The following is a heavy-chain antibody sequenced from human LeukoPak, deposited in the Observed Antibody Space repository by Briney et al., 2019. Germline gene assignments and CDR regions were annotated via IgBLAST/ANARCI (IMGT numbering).Heavy chain of an antibody. J-gene: IGHJ3*02. D-gene: IGHD6-13*01. V-gene: IGHV3-53*05. Sequence: GGSLRLSCAASGFTVSSNYMSWVRQAPGKGLEWVSVIYSGGSTYYADSVKGRFTISRDNSKNTLYLQMNSLRAEDTAVYYCARGSYSSSWDTPGHGAFDIWGQGTMVTVSS. CDR2: IYSGGST. CDR1: GFTVSSNY. CDR3: ARGSYSSSWDTPGHGAFDI.